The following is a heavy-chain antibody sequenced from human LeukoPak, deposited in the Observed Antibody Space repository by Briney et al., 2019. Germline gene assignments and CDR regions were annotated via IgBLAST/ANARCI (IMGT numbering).Heavy chain of an antibody. J-gene: IGHJ3*02. CDR3: AKARSSWYRHAAFDI. D-gene: IGHD6-13*01. Sequence: GRSLRLSCAASGFTFDDYAMHWVRQAPGKGLEWVSGISWNSGSIGYADSVKGRFTISRDNAKNSLYLQMNSLRAEDMALYYCAKARSSWYRHAAFDIWGQGTMVTVSS. V-gene: IGHV3-9*03. CDR2: ISWNSGSI. CDR1: GFTFDDYA.